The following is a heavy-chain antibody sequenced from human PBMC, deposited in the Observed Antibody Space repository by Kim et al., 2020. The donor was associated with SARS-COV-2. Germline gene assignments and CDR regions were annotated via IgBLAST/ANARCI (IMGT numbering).Heavy chain of an antibody. J-gene: IGHJ6*02. D-gene: IGHD3-10*01. Sequence: SETLSLTCTVSGGSISSGSYYWSWIRQPAGKGLEWIGRIYTSGSTNYNPSLKSRATIAVDTSKNQFYLKLSPVTASDAAVYYCASTLTGGLWFGQSYYYYYGMDVWGQGTTVTVSS. V-gene: IGHV4-61*02. CDR1: GGSISSGSYY. CDR2: IYTSGST. CDR3: ASTLTGGLWFGQSYYYYYGMDV.